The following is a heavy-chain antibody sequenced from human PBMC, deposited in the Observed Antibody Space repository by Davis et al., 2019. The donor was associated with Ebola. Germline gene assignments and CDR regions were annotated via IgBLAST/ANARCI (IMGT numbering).Heavy chain of an antibody. V-gene: IGHV3-13*01. CDR3: ARAGFGEIYFDY. CDR1: GFTFSSYD. CDR2: IGTAGDT. Sequence: GESLKISCAASGFTFSSYDMHWVRQATGKGLEWVSAIGTAGDTYYPGSVKGRFTISREKAKNSLYLQMNSLRGEDTAVYYCARAGFGEIYFDYWGRGPLVAVSS. D-gene: IGHD3-10*01. J-gene: IGHJ2*01.